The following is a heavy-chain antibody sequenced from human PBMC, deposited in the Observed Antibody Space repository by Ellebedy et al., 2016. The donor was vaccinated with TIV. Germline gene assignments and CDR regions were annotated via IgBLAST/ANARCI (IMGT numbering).Heavy chain of an antibody. CDR1: GYTFTSYD. CDR3: ARSKSQYYDFWSGYLN. Sequence: ASVKVSCXASGYTFTSYDINWVRQAPGRGLEWMGWINPNSGGTNYAQKFQGWVTMTRDTSISTAYMELSRLRSDDTAVYYCARSKSQYYDFWSGYLNWGQGTLVTVSS. V-gene: IGHV1-2*04. CDR2: INPNSGGT. J-gene: IGHJ4*02. D-gene: IGHD3-3*01.